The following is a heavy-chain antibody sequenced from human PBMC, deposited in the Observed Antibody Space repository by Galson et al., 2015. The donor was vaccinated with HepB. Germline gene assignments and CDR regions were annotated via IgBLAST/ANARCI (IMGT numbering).Heavy chain of an antibody. D-gene: IGHD4-17*01. Sequence: PALVKPTQTLTLTCTFSGFSLSTSGVGVGWIRQPPGKALEWLALIYWDDDKRYSPSLKSRLTITKDTSKNQVVLTMTNMDPVDTATYYCARLGGLRDAFDIWGQGTMVTVSS. V-gene: IGHV2-5*02. CDR2: IYWDDDK. CDR3: ARLGGLRDAFDI. CDR1: GFSLSTSGVG. J-gene: IGHJ3*02.